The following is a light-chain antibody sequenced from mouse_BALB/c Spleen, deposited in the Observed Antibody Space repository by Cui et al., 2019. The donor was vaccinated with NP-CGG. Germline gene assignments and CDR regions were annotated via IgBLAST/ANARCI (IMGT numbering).Light chain of an antibody. CDR2: GTK. CDR1: TGAVTTSNY. CDR3: ALWYSNHWV. V-gene: IGLV1*01. J-gene: IGLJ1*01. Sequence: QAVVSQASALTTSPGETVTLTCRSSTGAVTTSNYANWVQEKPDHLFTGLIGGTKNRAPGVPARFSGSLIGDKAALIITGAQTEDEAIYFCALWYSNHWVFGGGTKLTVL.